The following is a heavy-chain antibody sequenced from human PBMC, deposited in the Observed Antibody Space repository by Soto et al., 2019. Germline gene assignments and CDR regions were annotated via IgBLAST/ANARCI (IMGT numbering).Heavy chain of an antibody. CDR3: ARGGQDFWSGPFDY. V-gene: IGHV4-39*01. D-gene: IGHD3-3*01. CDR2: IYYSGST. Sequence: SETLSLTCTVSGGSISSSSYYWGWIRQPPGKGLEWIGSIYYSGSTYYNPSLKSRVTISVDTSKNQFSLKLSSVTAADTAVYYCARGGQDFWSGPFDYWGQGALVTVSS. J-gene: IGHJ4*02. CDR1: GGSISSSSYY.